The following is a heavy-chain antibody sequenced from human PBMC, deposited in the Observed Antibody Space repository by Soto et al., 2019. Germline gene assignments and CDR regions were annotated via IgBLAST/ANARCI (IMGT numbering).Heavy chain of an antibody. V-gene: IGHV4-59*01. Sequence: SETLSLTCTVSGGSISSYYWSWIRQPPGKGLEWIGYIYYSGSTNYNPSLKSRVTISVDTSKNQFSLKLSSVTAADTAVYYCARVGILWFGELSTNLYYYYYMDVWGKGTTVTVSS. J-gene: IGHJ6*03. D-gene: IGHD3-10*01. CDR3: ARVGILWFGELSTNLYYYYYMDV. CDR2: IYYSGST. CDR1: GGSISSYY.